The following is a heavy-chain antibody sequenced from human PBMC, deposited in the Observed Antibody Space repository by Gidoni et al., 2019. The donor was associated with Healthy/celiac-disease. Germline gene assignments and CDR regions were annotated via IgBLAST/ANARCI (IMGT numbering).Heavy chain of an antibody. D-gene: IGHD1-26*01. V-gene: IGHV1-69*01. CDR3: ASTSGSYYYYYYGMDV. J-gene: IGHJ6*02. Sequence: QVQLVQSGAEVKKPGSSVKFSCKASGRTFSSYALSWVRPPPGQGREWIGWIIPIFGTANYAQKFQGRVTITTDESTSTAYMELGSLRSEDTTVYYCASTSGSYYYYYYGMDVWGQGTTVTVSS. CDR1: GRTFSSYA. CDR2: IIPIFGTA.